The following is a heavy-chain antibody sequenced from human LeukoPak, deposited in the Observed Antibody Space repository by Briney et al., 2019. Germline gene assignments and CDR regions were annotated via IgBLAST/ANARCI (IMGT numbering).Heavy chain of an antibody. CDR3: ARPSFNSGSYFDH. D-gene: IGHD3-22*01. V-gene: IGHV3-11*04. Sequence: GGSLRFSCAASGCTFSDYYMSWIRQAPGKGLEWVSYISSSGSTIYYADSVKGRFTISRDNAKNSLYLQMNSLSGEDTAVYFCARPSFNSGSYFDHWGQGTLVTVSS. CDR1: GCTFSDYY. J-gene: IGHJ4*02. CDR2: ISSSGSTI.